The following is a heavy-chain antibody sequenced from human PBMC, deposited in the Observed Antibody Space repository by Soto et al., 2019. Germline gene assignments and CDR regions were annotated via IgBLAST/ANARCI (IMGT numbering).Heavy chain of an antibody. CDR2: ISNSFSDGNT. CDR1: GFTFSNFA. J-gene: IGHJ4*02. CDR3: AKVFSPEGGNYFDH. V-gene: IGHV3-23*01. Sequence: GSLSLSCAASGFTFSNFAMNWVRQAPGKGLEWVSAISNSFSDGNTHYADSVKGRFTISRDNDKNTVFLEIDSLRAEDTAVYYCAKVFSPEGGNYFDHWGPGTLVTVSS.